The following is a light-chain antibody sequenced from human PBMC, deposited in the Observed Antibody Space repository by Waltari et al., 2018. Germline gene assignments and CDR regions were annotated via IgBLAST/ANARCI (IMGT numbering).Light chain of an antibody. CDR1: SSDVGGYNY. CDR3: SSFAGTNQGA. V-gene: IGLV2-8*01. J-gene: IGLJ2*01. Sequence: QSALTQPPSASGSPGQSVTISCTGTSSDVGGYNYVSWYQQHPGKAPKLLFYEVTKRPSRVPDRFSGSKSGNTASRTVSGLQAEDEADYFCSSFAGTNQGAFGGGTKLTVL. CDR2: EVT.